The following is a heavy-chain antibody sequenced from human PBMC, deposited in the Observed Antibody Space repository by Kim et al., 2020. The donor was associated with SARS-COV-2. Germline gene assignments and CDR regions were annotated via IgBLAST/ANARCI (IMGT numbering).Heavy chain of an antibody. J-gene: IGHJ4*02. CDR3: AKDTSLSMIVVASFDC. V-gene: IGHV3-23*01. Sequence: SVKGRFTISSDNSINTLYLQLDSLRAKDAAVYYCAKDTSLSMIVVASFDCWGQGTLVTVSS. D-gene: IGHD3-22*01.